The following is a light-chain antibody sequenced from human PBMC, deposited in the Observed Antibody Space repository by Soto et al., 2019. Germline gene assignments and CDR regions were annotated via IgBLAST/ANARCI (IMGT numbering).Light chain of an antibody. CDR1: QSISSR. CDR3: QQYNSYSS. J-gene: IGKJ3*01. CDR2: KAS. Sequence: DIQMTQSPPTLSASVGDRVTITCRASQSISSRLAWYQQKPGRAPKLLIYKASSLESGVPSRFSGRGSGTEFTLTISSLQTDDFATYYCQQYNSYSSFGPGTKVDIK. V-gene: IGKV1-5*03.